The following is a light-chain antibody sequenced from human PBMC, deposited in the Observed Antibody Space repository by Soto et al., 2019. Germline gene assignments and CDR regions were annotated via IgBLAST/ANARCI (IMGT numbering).Light chain of an antibody. V-gene: IGLV2-14*01. CDR2: NVS. J-gene: IGLJ2*01. Sequence: QSALTQPASVSGSPGQSITISCTGTSSDIGGYDYVSWYQQHPGKAPKLMIHNVSNRPSGVSNRFSGSKSGNTASLTISGLQAEDEADYYCSSFTSSTTLVFGGETKLTVL. CDR3: SSFTSSTTLV. CDR1: SSDIGGYDY.